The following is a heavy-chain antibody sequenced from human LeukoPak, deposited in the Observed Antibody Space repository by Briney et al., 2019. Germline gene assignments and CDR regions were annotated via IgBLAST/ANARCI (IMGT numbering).Heavy chain of an antibody. CDR1: GFTFSSYG. D-gene: IGHD3-10*01. CDR2: IWYDGSNK. Sequence: GGSLRLSCAASGFTFSSYGMHWVRQAPGKRLEWVAVIWYDGSNKYYADSVKGRFTISRDNSKNTLYLQMNSLRAEDTAVYYCAREGQERLLWLGELLSYSDYWGQGTLVTVSS. V-gene: IGHV3-33*01. CDR3: AREGQERLLWLGELLSYSDY. J-gene: IGHJ4*02.